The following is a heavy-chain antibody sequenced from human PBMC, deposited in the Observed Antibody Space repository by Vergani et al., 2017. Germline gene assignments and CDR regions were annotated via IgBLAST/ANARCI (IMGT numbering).Heavy chain of an antibody. J-gene: IGHJ5*02. D-gene: IGHD1-1*01. CDR3: AREGTTGTTWYGWFDP. CDR1: GYTFTGYY. V-gene: IGHV1-2*02. CDR2: INPNSGGT. Sequence: QVQLVQSGAEVKMPGASVKVSCKASGYTFTGYYMHWVRQAPGQGLEWMGWINPNSGGTNYAQKFQGRVTMTRDTSISTAYMELSRLRSDDTAVYYCAREGTTGTTWYGWFDPWGQGTLVTVSS.